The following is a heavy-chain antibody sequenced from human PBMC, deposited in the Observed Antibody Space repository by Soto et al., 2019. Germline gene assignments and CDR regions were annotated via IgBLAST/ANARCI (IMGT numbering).Heavy chain of an antibody. CDR2: ISYDGSNK. Sequence: GGSLRLSCAASGFTFSSYAMHWVRQAPGKGLEWVAVISYDGSNKYYADSVKGRFTISRDNSKNTLYLQMNSLRAEDTAVYYCASAMIVVERVAFDIWGQGTMVTVSS. J-gene: IGHJ3*02. CDR1: GFTFSSYA. D-gene: IGHD3-22*01. CDR3: ASAMIVVERVAFDI. V-gene: IGHV3-30-3*01.